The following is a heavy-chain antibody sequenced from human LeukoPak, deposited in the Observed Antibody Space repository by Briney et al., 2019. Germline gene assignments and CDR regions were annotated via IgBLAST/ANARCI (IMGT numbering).Heavy chain of an antibody. V-gene: IGHV3-7*01. D-gene: IGHD3-3*01. J-gene: IGHJ4*02. CDR2: IKQDGSEK. Sequence: PGGSLRLSCAASGFTFSRHWMTWVRQAPGKGLEWVANIKQDGSEKYYVDSAKGRFAISRDNAKNSLYLQMNSLRAEDTAVYYCARDEYLWSGYYPNQAFDYWGQGTLVTVSS. CDR3: ARDEYLWSGYYPNQAFDY. CDR1: GFTFSRHW.